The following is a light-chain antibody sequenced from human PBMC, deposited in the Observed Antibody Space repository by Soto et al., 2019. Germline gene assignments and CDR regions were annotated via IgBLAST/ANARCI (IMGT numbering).Light chain of an antibody. V-gene: IGLV1-40*01. CDR2: GNI. J-gene: IGLJ1*01. CDR3: QSYDSTLSDRYV. Sequence: QSVLTQPPSVSGAPGQRVTISCTGGSSNIGAGYDVHWYQQRPGTGPKLLIFGNINRPSGVPDRFSGSKSGTSASLAITGLQAEDEGDYYCQSYDSTLSDRYVFGTGTQVTVL. CDR1: SSNIGAGYD.